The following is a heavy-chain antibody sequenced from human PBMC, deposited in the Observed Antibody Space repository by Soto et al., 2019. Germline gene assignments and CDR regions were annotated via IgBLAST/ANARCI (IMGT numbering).Heavy chain of an antibody. V-gene: IGHV1-46*01. CDR3: ARNLRYCSSTSCYTVGPSGY. CDR1: GYTFTSYY. J-gene: IGHJ4*02. Sequence: ASVKVSCKASGYTFTSYYMHWVRQAPGQGLEWMGIINPSGGSTSYAQKFQGRVTMTRDTSTSTVYMELSSLRSEDTAVYYCARNLRYCSSTSCYTVGPSGYWGQGTLVTVSS. D-gene: IGHD2-2*02. CDR2: INPSGGST.